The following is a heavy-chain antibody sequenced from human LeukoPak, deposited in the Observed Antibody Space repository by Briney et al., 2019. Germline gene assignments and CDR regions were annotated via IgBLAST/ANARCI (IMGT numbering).Heavy chain of an antibody. CDR1: GFTVSSTH. J-gene: IGHJ3*02. CDR2: TYTGGNS. CDR3: ARDPVYCGGDCYYDAFDI. Sequence: GGSLRLSCEASGFTVSSTHMVWVRQAPGKGLEWVSVTYTGGNSYYAGSVQGRFIISRDISKNTLYLQMNSLRAEDTAVYYCARDPVYCGGDCYYDAFDIWGQGTMVTVSS. D-gene: IGHD2-21*02. V-gene: IGHV3-53*01.